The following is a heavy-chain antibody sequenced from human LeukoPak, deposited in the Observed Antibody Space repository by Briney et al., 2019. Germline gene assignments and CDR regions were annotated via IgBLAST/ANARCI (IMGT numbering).Heavy chain of an antibody. CDR1: GGSISSYY. J-gene: IGHJ6*03. D-gene: IGHD3-10*01. V-gene: IGHV4-59*01. CDR2: IYYSGST. CDR3: ARADDRADYYYYMDV. Sequence: PSETLSLTCTVSGGSISSYYWSWIRQPPGKGLEWIGYIYYSGSTNYNPSLKSRVTISVDTSKNQFSLKLSSVTAADTAVYYCARADDRADYYYYMDVWGKGTTVTVSS.